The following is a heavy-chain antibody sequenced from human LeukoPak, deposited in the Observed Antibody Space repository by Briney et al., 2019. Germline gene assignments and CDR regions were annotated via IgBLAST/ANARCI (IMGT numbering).Heavy chain of an antibody. J-gene: IGHJ3*02. CDR2: IYSGGST. CDR1: GFTVSSNY. D-gene: IGHD3-10*01. CDR3: ARGEGRFGEPNAFDI. Sequence: GGSLRLSCAASGFTVSSNYMSWVRQAPGKGLEWVSVIYSGGSTYYADSVKGRFTISRDNSKNTLYLQMNSLRAEDTAVYYCARGEGRFGEPNAFDIWGQGTKVTVSS. V-gene: IGHV3-53*01.